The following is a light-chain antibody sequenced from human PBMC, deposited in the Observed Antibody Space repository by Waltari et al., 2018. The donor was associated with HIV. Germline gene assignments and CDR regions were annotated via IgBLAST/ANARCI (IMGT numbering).Light chain of an antibody. CDR2: SNS. Sequence: QSVLTQPPSASGTPGQRVTLSCSGSSSNIGSNTVNWYQHLPGTAPKLLIYSNSQLPSGFPDRVAASKSGTSASRAISGLQSEDEADYYCAAWDDSLNGREVFGTGTKVTVL. CDR1: SSNIGSNT. V-gene: IGLV1-44*01. CDR3: AAWDDSLNGREV. J-gene: IGLJ1*01.